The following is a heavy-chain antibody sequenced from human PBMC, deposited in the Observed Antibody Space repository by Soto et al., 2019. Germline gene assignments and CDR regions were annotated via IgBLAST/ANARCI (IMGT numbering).Heavy chain of an antibody. CDR3: ARIGTLDWIDDY. J-gene: IGHJ4*02. D-gene: IGHD1-1*01. V-gene: IGHV1-69*12. CDR1: GGTFRSYV. Sequence: QVQLVQSGAEVKKPGSSVKVSCKASGGTFRSYVTSWVRQAPGQGLEWLGGIIPMYGTTYYAQTFQGRVTISADESTSTAFMELSSLRSEDTAVYYCARIGTLDWIDDYWGQGTLVTASS. CDR2: IIPMYGTT.